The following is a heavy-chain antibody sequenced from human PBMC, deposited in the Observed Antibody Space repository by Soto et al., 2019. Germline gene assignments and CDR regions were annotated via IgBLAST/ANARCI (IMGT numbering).Heavy chain of an antibody. D-gene: IGHD3-3*01. CDR2: INPNSGGT. J-gene: IGHJ6*03. V-gene: IGHV1-2*04. Sequence: ASVKVSCKASGYTFTGYYMHWVRQAPGQGLEWMGWINPNSGGTNYAQKFQGWVTMTRDTSISTAYMELSRLRSDDTAVYYCARDMYYYFWSRYLRYYYYDMDVWGKGTTVTGSS. CDR3: ARDMYYYFWSRYLRYYYYDMDV. CDR1: GYTFTGYY.